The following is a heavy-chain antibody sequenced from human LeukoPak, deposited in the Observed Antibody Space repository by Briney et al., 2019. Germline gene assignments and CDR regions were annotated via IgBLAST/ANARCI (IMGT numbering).Heavy chain of an antibody. D-gene: IGHD3-10*01. CDR3: ARHGSNY. Sequence: SETLSLTCTVSGGSISSGSYYWSWIRQPAGKGLEWIGRIYTSGSTNYNPSLKSRVTISVDTSKNQFSLKLSSVTAADTAVYYCARHGSNYWGQGTLVTVSS. CDR1: GGSISSGSYY. CDR2: IYTSGST. V-gene: IGHV4-61*02. J-gene: IGHJ4*02.